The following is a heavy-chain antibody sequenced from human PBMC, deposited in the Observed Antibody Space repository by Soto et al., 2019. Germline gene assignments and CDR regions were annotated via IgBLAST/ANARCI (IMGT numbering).Heavy chain of an antibody. CDR1: GFTFSGYG. CDR3: ARVAY. J-gene: IGHJ4*02. V-gene: IGHV3-33*01. Sequence: GGSLRLSCAASGFTFSGYGMHWVRQAPGKGLEWVAVIWYDGSNKYYADSVKGRFTISRDNAQNSLFLQMNTLRPEDSAIYYCARVAYWGPGTQVTVSS. CDR2: IWYDGSNK.